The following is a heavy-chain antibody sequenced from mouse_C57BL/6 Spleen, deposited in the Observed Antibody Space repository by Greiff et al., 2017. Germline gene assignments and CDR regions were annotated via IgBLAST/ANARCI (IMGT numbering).Heavy chain of an antibody. D-gene: IGHD2-4*01. J-gene: IGHJ4*01. CDR3: ARRGITSGNYYAMDY. CDR2: ISSGGSYT. Sequence: EVKVVESGGDLVKPGGSLKLSCAASGFTFSSYGMSWVRQTPDKRLEWVATISSGGSYTYYPDSVKGRYTISRDNAKNTLYLQMSSLKSEDTAMYYCARRGITSGNYYAMDYWGQGTSVTVSS. CDR1: GFTFSSYG. V-gene: IGHV5-6*02.